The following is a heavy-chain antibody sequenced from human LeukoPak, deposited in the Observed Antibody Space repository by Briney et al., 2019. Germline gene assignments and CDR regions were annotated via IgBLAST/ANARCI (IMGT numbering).Heavy chain of an antibody. J-gene: IGHJ4*02. CDR2: INSGGNT. Sequence: GGSLRLSCAGSGFTVTNNYMTWVRQAPGKGLEWVSFINSGGNTYYADSVKGRFTISRDKLKNTLYLQMNSLRAEDTAVYYCVTTDYDILTGYSPHWGQGTLVTVSS. D-gene: IGHD3-9*01. CDR3: VTTDYDILTGYSPH. CDR1: GFTVTNNY. V-gene: IGHV3-53*01.